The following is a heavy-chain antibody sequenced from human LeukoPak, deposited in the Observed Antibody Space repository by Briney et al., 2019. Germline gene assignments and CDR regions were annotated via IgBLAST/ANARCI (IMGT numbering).Heavy chain of an antibody. CDR1: GGTFSSYA. Sequence: SVRVSCKASGGTFSSYAISWVRQAPGQGLEWMGGIIPIFGTANYAQKFQGRVTITADESTSTAYMELSSLRSEDTAVYYCARALLAYCGGDCYYYYGMDVWGQGTTVTVSS. J-gene: IGHJ6*02. V-gene: IGHV1-69*13. CDR3: ARALLAYCGGDCYYYYGMDV. D-gene: IGHD2-21*02. CDR2: IIPIFGTA.